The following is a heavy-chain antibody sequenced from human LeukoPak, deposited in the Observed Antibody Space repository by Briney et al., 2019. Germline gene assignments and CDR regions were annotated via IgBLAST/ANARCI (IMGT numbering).Heavy chain of an antibody. V-gene: IGHV4-38-2*01. CDR1: GYSISSGYY. CDR3: ARLGKLRSPQAFHY. CDR2: IYHSGST. D-gene: IGHD4-17*01. J-gene: IGHJ4*02. Sequence: PSETLSFTCAVSGYSISSGYYWGWIRQPPGKGLEWIGSIYHSGSTYYNPSLKSRVTISVDTSKNQFSLKLSSVTAADTAVYYCARLGKLRSPQAFHYWGQGTLVTVSS.